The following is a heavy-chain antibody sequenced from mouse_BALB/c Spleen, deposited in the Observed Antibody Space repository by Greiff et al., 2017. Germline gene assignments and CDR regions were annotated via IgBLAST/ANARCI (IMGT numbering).Heavy chain of an antibody. D-gene: IGHD1-1*01. CDR2: ISYSGST. CDR1: GYSITSDYA. J-gene: IGHJ4*01. V-gene: IGHV3-2*02. CDR3: ARFFYGSSPYAMDY. Sequence: EVKLMESGPGLVKPSQSLSLTCTVTGYSITSDYAWNWIRQFPGNKLEWMGYISYSGSTSYNPSLKSRISITRDTSKNQFFLQLNSVTTEDTATYYCARFFYGSSPYAMDYWGQGTSVTVSS.